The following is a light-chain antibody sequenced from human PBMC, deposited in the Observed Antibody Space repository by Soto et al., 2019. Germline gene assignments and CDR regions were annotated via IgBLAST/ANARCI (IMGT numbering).Light chain of an antibody. Sequence: EIVLTQSPGTLSLSPGERATLSCRASQSVSSSYLAWYQQKPGQAPRLLIYGASGRATGIPDRFSGSASGTDFTLTISRLEPEDFAVYYCQQYGSSPLFTFGPGTKVDIK. CDR1: QSVSSSY. J-gene: IGKJ3*01. CDR3: QQYGSSPLFT. CDR2: GAS. V-gene: IGKV3-20*01.